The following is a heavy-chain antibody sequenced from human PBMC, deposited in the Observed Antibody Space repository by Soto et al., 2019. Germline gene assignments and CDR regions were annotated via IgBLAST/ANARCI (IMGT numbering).Heavy chain of an antibody. J-gene: IGHJ5*02. CDR1: GFTFSSYG. CDR3: ARESSSWYFAAT. Sequence: GGSLRLSCAASGFTFSSYGMHWVRQAPGKGLEWVAVIWYDGSNKYYADSVKGRFTISRDNSKNTLYLQMNSLRAEDTAVYYCARESSSWYFAATWGQGTLVTVSS. V-gene: IGHV3-33*01. CDR2: IWYDGSNK. D-gene: IGHD6-13*01.